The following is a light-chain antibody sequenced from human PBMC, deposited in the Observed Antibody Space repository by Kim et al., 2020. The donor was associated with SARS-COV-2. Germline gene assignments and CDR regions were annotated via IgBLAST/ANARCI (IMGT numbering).Light chain of an antibody. CDR1: RSNLGAGYD. V-gene: IGLV1-40*01. Sequence: RVTISCTESRSNLGAGYDVHWYPQLPGTAPKLLIYGNSNRPSGVPDRFSGSKSGTSASLAITGLQAEDEADYYCQSYDSSLSGWVFGGGTQLTVL. CDR2: GNS. J-gene: IGLJ3*02. CDR3: QSYDSSLSGWV.